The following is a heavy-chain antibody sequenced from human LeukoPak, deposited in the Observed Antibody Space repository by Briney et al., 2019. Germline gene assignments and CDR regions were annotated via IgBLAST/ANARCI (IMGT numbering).Heavy chain of an antibody. Sequence: GGSLRLSCAASGFTFSTYWMSWVRQAPGKGLEWAANIKQDGSEKYYVDSVKGRFTISRDDAKNSLYLQMNSLRAEDTAMYYCARDSAGNDYWGQGTLVTVSS. CDR1: GFTFSTYW. V-gene: IGHV3-7*01. CDR2: IKQDGSEK. D-gene: IGHD6-13*01. J-gene: IGHJ4*02. CDR3: ARDSAGNDY.